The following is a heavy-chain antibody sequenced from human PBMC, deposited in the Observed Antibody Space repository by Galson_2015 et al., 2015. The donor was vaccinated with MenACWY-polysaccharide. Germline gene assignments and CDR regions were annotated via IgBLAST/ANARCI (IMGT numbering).Heavy chain of an antibody. V-gene: IGHV1-69*02. D-gene: IGHD5-18*01. CDR2: IIPMLGIA. CDR1: GGTFSTYT. J-gene: IGHJ4*02. Sequence: SVKVSCKASGGTFSTYTISWVRQAPGQGLEWMGRIIPMLGIADYAQNFQGRVTITADKSTSTAYLELSSLRSENTAVYYCARALNSHGSYNFDYWGQGTLVTVSS. CDR3: ARALNSHGSYNFDY.